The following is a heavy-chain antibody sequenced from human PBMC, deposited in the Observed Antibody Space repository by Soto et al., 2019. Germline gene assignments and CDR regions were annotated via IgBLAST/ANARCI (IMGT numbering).Heavy chain of an antibody. Sequence: EVQLVESGGGLVKPGGSLRLSCAASGFTFSSYSMNWVRQAPGKGLEWVSSISSSSSYIYYADSVRGRFTISRDNAKNSLYLQMNSLRAEDTAVYYCARAPAFYETSGYYYEFDYWGQGTLVTVSS. J-gene: IGHJ4*02. CDR1: GFTFSSYS. CDR3: ARAPAFYETSGYYYEFDY. CDR2: ISSSSSYI. V-gene: IGHV3-21*01. D-gene: IGHD3-22*01.